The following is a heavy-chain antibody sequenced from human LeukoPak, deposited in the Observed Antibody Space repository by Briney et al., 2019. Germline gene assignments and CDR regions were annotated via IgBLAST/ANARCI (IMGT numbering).Heavy chain of an antibody. CDR3: VRQLYYGSGSYWYFDS. V-gene: IGHV1-3*04. Sequence: ASVKVSCKASGYTFLDYALRWVRQAPGHGLEWMGWLNTASGDTKYSQKFQDRVAITRDTSASTAYMDLSSLRSEDTALYYCVRQLYYGSGSYWYFDSWGQGTLVTVSS. CDR2: LNTASGDT. J-gene: IGHJ4*02. D-gene: IGHD3-10*01. CDR1: GYTFLDYA.